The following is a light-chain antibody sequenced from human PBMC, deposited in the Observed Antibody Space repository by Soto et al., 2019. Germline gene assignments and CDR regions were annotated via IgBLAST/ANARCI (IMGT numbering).Light chain of an antibody. V-gene: IGKV3-20*01. J-gene: IGKJ4*01. CDR1: QSVSSDY. CDR2: GAS. Sequence: ERVLTQSPGTLSLSPGERATLSCRASQSVSSDYLAWYQQRPGQPPRLLIYGASSRATGVPERFSGSGSGTDFTLTISSLEPEDSAVYYCQQHGSSFGGGTKVEIK. CDR3: QQHGSS.